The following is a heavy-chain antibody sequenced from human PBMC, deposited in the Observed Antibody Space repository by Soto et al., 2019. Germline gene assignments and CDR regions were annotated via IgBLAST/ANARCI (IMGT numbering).Heavy chain of an antibody. D-gene: IGHD3-10*01. J-gene: IGHJ5*02. CDR1: GFTFSSYA. CDR3: XXSXMVRGGGWFDP. V-gene: IGHV3-23*01. Sequence: EVQLLESGGGLVQPGGSLRLSCAASGFTFSSYAMSWVRQAPGKGLEWVSDISGSGGNTYYADSVKGRFTISRDNXXXXXXXXXXXXXXXXXXXXXXXXSXMVRGGGWFDPWGQGTLVTVSS. CDR2: ISGSGGNT.